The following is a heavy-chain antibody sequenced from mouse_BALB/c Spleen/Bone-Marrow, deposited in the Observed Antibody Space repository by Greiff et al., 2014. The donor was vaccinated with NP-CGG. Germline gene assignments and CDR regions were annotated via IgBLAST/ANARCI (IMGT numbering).Heavy chain of an antibody. CDR1: GYTFTNFW. Sequence: VQLQQSGSELVKPGASVKMSCKASGYTFTNFWMHWVRQRPGQGLEWIGNVYPGSDTANYDEKFKTKATLTEDTSSSTAYMQLSSLTSKDSAVYYCARSQYYYPDYWGQGTPVTVSS. CDR2: VYPGSDTA. J-gene: IGHJ2*01. D-gene: IGHD1-1*01. V-gene: IGHV1-55*01. CDR3: ARSQYYYPDY.